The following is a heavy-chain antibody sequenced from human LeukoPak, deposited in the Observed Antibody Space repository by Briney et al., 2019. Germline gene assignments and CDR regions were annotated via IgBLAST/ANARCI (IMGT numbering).Heavy chain of an antibody. CDR3: AKDWDYYESSGYYDY. D-gene: IGHD3-22*01. V-gene: IGHV3-30*18. J-gene: IGHJ4*02. Sequence: PGGSLRLSCAASGFTFSSYGMHWVRQAPGKGLEWVAVMSYDGSNKYYADSVKGRFTISRDNSKNTLYLQMDSLRAEDTAVYYCAKDWDYYESSGYYDYWGQGTLVTVSS. CDR2: MSYDGSNK. CDR1: GFTFSSYG.